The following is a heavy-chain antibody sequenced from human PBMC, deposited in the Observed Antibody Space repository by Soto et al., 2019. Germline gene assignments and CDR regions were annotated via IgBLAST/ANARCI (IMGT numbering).Heavy chain of an antibody. D-gene: IGHD6-19*01. CDR2: INPSGGST. V-gene: IGHV1-46*01. Sequence: ASVKVSCKASGYTFTSYYMHWVRQAPGQGLEWMGIINPSGGSTSYAQKFQGRVTMTRDTSTSTVYMELSSLRSEDTAVYYCARCSSGWYRENYCYGMDVWGQGTTVTVSS. CDR3: ARCSSGWYRENYCYGMDV. CDR1: GYTFTSYY. J-gene: IGHJ6*02.